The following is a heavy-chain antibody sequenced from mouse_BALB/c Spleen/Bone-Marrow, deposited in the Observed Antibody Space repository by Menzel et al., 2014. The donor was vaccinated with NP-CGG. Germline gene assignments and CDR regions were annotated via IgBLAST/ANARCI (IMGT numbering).Heavy chain of an antibody. Sequence: QVQLQQSGPELVRPGVSVKISCKVSGYTFTDYAMHWVKQSHAKSLEWTGVISTYSGNTNYNQKLKGKATMTVDKPSSTAYMKLARLTSEDSAIYYCARRPYGSSYDFDYWGQGTTLTVSS. V-gene: IGHV1-67*01. CDR1: GYTFTDYA. CDR3: ARRPYGSSYDFDY. J-gene: IGHJ2*01. D-gene: IGHD1-1*01. CDR2: ISTYSGNT.